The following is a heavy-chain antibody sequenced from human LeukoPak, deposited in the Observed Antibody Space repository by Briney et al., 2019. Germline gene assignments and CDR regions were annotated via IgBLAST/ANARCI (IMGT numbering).Heavy chain of an antibody. J-gene: IGHJ4*02. D-gene: IGHD2-15*01. CDR1: GVAVNSYF. V-gene: IGHV3-53*01. CDR2: ISSEGFT. Sequence: GGSLRLSCAVAGVAVNSYFMGWVRQAPGKGLEWVSIISSEGFTYYADSVKGRFAISRDNFKNSLYLEMNSLRAEDTAFYYCARVRGGDWGQGALVTVSS. CDR3: ARVRGGD.